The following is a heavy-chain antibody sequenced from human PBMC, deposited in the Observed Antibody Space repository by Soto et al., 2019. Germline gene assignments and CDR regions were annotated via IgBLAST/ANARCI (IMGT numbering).Heavy chain of an antibody. D-gene: IGHD2-15*01. J-gene: IGHJ4*02. CDR1: GFTFSHYF. V-gene: IGHV3-11*01. Sequence: QVQLVESGGGLAKPGGSLRLSCAASGFTFSHYFMTWIRQAPGKGLEWVSHISNSGSTTYYADSVKGRFTISRDNAKDSLSLQMTSLRAEDTAVYSCVREKYCSGGSCYSDYWGQGTLVTVSS. CDR2: ISNSGSTT. CDR3: VREKYCSGGSCYSDY.